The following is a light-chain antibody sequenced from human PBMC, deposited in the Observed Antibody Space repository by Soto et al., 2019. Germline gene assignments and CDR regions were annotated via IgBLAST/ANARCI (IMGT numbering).Light chain of an antibody. CDR2: DVS. Sequence: QSVLTQPRSVSGSPGQSVTISCTGTSSDVGDYNYVSWYQQRPGKAPKLMIYDVSERPSGVPDRFSGSKSGNTASLTISGLQAEDEADYYCCSYAGSYTWVFGGGTKLTVL. CDR3: CSYAGSYTWV. J-gene: IGLJ3*02. CDR1: SSDVGDYNY. V-gene: IGLV2-11*01.